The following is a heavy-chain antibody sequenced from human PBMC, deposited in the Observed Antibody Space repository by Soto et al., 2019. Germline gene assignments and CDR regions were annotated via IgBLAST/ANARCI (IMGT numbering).Heavy chain of an antibody. CDR2: ISSSSSSI. Sequence: GGSLRLSCVASGFTLTTYTMNWVRQAPGKGLEWVSSISSSSSSIYYADSVKGRFIISKDNAKNSLYLQMNSLRVEDTAVYYCARVGGYCSSTTCYYFDSWGQGTLVTVSS. J-gene: IGHJ4*02. D-gene: IGHD2-2*01. CDR3: ARVGGYCSSTTCYYFDS. CDR1: GFTLTTYT. V-gene: IGHV3-21*01.